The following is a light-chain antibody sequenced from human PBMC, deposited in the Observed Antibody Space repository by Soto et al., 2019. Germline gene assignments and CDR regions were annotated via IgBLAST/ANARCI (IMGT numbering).Light chain of an antibody. V-gene: IGKV3D-20*01. CDR2: DAS. J-gene: IGKJ1*01. Sequence: EIALTQSPATLSMSPGDRATLSCGASQSVKSNYLAWYQQKPGLAPRLLICDASSRTAGIPDRFSGSGSGTDFTLTISRLEPEDFAVYYCQQYGSSPQTFGQGTKVDIK. CDR1: QSVKSNY. CDR3: QQYGSSPQT.